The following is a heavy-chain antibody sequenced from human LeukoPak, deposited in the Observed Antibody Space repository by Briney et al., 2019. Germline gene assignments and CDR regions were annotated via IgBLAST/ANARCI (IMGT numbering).Heavy chain of an antibody. D-gene: IGHD2-2*02. V-gene: IGHV1-2*02. Sequence: ASVKVSCKASGYTFNGYYIHWVRQAPGQELERMGWINPNSGGTNYAQKSQGRVTMTRDTSISTAYMELSRLRSDDTAVYYCARLRDCSSTSCYNFGFWGQGTLVTVSS. CDR1: GYTFNGYY. CDR3: ARLRDCSSTSCYNFGF. CDR2: INPNSGGT. J-gene: IGHJ4*02.